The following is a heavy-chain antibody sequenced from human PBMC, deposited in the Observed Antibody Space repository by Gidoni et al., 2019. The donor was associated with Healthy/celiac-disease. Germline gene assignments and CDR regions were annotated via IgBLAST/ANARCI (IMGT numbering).Heavy chain of an antibody. V-gene: IGHV4-31*03. CDR3: ARAPIGPFRGLLIDY. D-gene: IGHD2-21*02. CDR2: IYYSGST. CDR1: GGSISSGGYY. Sequence: QVQLQESGPGLVKPSQTLSLTCTVSGGSISSGGYYWSWIRQHPGKGLEWIGYIYYSGSTYYNPSLKSRVTISVDTSKNQFSLKLSSVTAADTAVYYCARAPIGPFRGLLIDYWGQGTLVTVSS. J-gene: IGHJ4*02.